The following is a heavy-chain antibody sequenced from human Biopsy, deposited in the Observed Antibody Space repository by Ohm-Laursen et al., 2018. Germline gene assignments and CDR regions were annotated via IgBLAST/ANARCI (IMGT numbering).Heavy chain of an antibody. J-gene: IGHJ5*02. Sequence: GTLSLTCPVSGGSISSSTTYYWAWLRQPPGKGLERIGSIYNTETTFYNPSLKSRVTISVDTSTNQFSLKVSSVTAADTALYFCARHPTGFWFDPWGHGTLVTVSS. V-gene: IGHV4-39*01. CDR1: GGSISSSTTYY. CDR3: ARHPTGFWFDP. CDR2: IYNTETT.